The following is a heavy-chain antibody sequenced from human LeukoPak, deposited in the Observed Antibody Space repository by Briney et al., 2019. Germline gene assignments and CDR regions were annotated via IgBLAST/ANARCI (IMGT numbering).Heavy chain of an antibody. V-gene: IGHV3-48*03. CDR3: AGGPQYTGSFPY. Sequence: GGALRHSRASSVFNVNSFEITGVRQAPGLGREFLSYISDSGGVIKYADSVKGRFIISRDSAENALYLQMNNLGADDTAVYFCAGGPQYTGSFPYWGQGTLVAVSS. J-gene: IGHJ4*02. CDR2: ISDSGGVI. CDR1: VFNVNSFE. D-gene: IGHD1-26*01.